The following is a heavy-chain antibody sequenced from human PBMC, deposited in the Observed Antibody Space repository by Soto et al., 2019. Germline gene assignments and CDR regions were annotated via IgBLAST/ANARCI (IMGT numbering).Heavy chain of an antibody. CDR1: GFIFSNAH. J-gene: IGHJ6*02. D-gene: IGHD2-21*02. CDR2: ISSETEGGTP. Sequence: GGSLRLSCVASGFIFSNAHMNWVRQAPGMGLEWVGRISSETEGGTPDYAAPVRGRFILSRDDSRNTLYLQMNSLKTEDTAVYYCTTGLVSAFYYYYHDLDVWGQGTTVTVSS. CDR3: TTGLVSAFYYYYHDLDV. V-gene: IGHV3-15*01.